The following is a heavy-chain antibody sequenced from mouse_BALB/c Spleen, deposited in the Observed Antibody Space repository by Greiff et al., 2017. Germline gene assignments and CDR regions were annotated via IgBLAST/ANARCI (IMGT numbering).Heavy chain of an antibody. J-gene: IGHJ3*01. D-gene: IGHD1-1*02. CDR3: ARDDYVAY. Sequence: LVESGPGLVQPSQSLSITCTVSGFSLTSYGVHWVRQSPGKGLEWLGVIWSGGSTDYNAAFISRLSISKDNSKSQVFFKMNSLQANDTAIYYCARDDYVAYWGQGTLVTVSA. CDR2: IWSGGST. CDR1: GFSLTSYG. V-gene: IGHV2-2*02.